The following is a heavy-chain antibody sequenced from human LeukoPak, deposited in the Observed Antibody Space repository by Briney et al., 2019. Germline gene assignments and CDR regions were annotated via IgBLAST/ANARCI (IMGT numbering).Heavy chain of an antibody. CDR1: GFTFNNYW. CDR3: AREETVGY. V-gene: IGHV3-74*01. J-gene: IGHJ4*02. Sequence: GGSLRLSCAASGFTFNNYWMHWVRQAPGKGLVWVSRINRDGSNTDYADSVKGRFTISRDNAKNTLYLQMNSLSAEDTAVYYCAREETVGYWGQGTLVTVSS. D-gene: IGHD1-1*01. CDR2: INRDGSNT.